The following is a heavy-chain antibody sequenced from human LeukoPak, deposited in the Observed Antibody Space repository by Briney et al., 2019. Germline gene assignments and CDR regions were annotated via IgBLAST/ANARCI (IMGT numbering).Heavy chain of an antibody. J-gene: IGHJ6*03. CDR2: INSDGSST. Sequence: RGSLRLSCAASGFTFSSYWMHWVRQAPGKGLVWVSRINSDGSSTSYADSVKGRFTISRDNAKNTLYLQMNSLRAEDTAVYYCAKVLSNYYYYYYMDVWGKGTTVTVSS. CDR1: GFTFSSYW. V-gene: IGHV3-74*01. D-gene: IGHD4-11*01. CDR3: AKVLSNYYYYYYMDV.